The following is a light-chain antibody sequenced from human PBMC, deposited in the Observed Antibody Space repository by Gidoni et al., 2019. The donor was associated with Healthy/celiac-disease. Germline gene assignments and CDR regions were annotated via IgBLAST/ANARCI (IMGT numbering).Light chain of an antibody. J-gene: IGKJ2*01. CDR2: GAS. CDR3: QQYGSSPYT. CDR1: QSVSSSD. V-gene: IGKV3-20*01. Sequence: ELVLTHSPGTLSLSPGERATLACRASQSVSSSDVAWYQQKPGQAPRLLIYGASSRATGIPDRFRGSGSGTDFTITISRLEPEDFAGYYCQQYGSSPYTFGQGTKLEIK.